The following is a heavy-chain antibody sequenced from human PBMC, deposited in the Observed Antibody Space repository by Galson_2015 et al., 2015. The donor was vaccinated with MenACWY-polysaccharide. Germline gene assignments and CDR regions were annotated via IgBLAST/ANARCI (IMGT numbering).Heavy chain of an antibody. CDR3: ARDSGIAGAVDY. Sequence: SLRLSCAASGFTFSTYSMTWVRQAPGKGLEWVSYINGGSSTIYYADSVKGRFTISRDNAKNSLYLQMNSLRDDDTAVYYCARDSGIAGAVDYWGQGSQVTVAS. CDR2: INGGSSTI. CDR1: GFTFSTYS. J-gene: IGHJ4*02. V-gene: IGHV3-48*02. D-gene: IGHD6-13*01.